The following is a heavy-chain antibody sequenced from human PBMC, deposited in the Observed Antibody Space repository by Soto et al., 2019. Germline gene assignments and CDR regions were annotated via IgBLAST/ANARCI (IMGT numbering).Heavy chain of an antibody. CDR3: TRGWGLSAFFDY. CDR1: GFTFSQYW. D-gene: IGHD2-21*02. J-gene: IGHJ4*02. CDR2: TNSDGSDT. Sequence: GGSLRLSCAASGFTFSQYWMHWVRQVPGKGLEWVSRTNSDGSDTTYADSVKGRITVSKDNAKNTLYLQMNSLRVEDTAVYYCTRGWGLSAFFDYWGQGT. V-gene: IGHV3-74*03.